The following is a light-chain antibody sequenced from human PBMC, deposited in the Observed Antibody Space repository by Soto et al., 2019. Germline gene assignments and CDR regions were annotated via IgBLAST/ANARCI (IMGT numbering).Light chain of an antibody. CDR3: QQYDNLPPLT. J-gene: IGKJ4*01. Sequence: DLPMTQSPSSLSASVGDRVTITCQASQDISNYLNWYQQKPGKAPKLLIYDASNLETGVPSRFSGSGSGTDFTFTISSLQPEDIATIYCQQYDNLPPLTFGGGTKVEIK. CDR2: DAS. V-gene: IGKV1-33*01. CDR1: QDISNY.